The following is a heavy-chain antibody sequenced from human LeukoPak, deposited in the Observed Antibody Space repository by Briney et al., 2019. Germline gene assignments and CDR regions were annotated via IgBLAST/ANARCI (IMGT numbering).Heavy chain of an antibody. V-gene: IGHV1-8*01. CDR3: ARPEAFYSSGWYAFDY. CDR1: GYTFISYD. CDR2: MNPKSANA. J-gene: IGHJ4*02. D-gene: IGHD6-19*01. Sequence: ASVKVSCKASGYTFISYDMNWVRQATGQGLEWMGWMNPKSANAGYAQKFQGRVTMTRDTSISTAYMELSRLRSDDTAVYYCARPEAFYSSGWYAFDYWGQGTLVTVSS.